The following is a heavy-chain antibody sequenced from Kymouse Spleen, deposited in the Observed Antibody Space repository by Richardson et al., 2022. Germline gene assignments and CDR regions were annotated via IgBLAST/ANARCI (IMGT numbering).Heavy chain of an antibody. D-gene: IGHD3-9*01. CDR2: ISWNSGSI. J-gene: IGHJ4*02. V-gene: IGHV3-9*01. CDR3: AKGVLRYFDWLSDY. Sequence: EVQLVESGGGLVQPGRSLRLSCAASGFTFDDYAMHWVRQAPGKGLEWVSGISWNSGSIGYADSVKGRFTISRDNAKNSLYLQMNSLRAEDTALYYCAKGVLRYFDWLSDYWGQGTLVTVSS. CDR1: GFTFDDYA.